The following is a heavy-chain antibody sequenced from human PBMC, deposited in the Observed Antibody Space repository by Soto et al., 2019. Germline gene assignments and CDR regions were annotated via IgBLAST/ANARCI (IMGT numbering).Heavy chain of an antibody. J-gene: IGHJ4*02. Sequence: GASVKVSCKASGYTFTGYYMHWVRQAPGQGLEWMGWINPNSGGTNYAQKFQGWVTMTRDTSISTAYMELSRLRSDDTAVYYCARVDYYDSSGYFDYWGQGTLVTVSS. CDR3: ARVDYYDSSGYFDY. D-gene: IGHD3-22*01. CDR1: GYTFTGYY. CDR2: INPNSGGT. V-gene: IGHV1-2*04.